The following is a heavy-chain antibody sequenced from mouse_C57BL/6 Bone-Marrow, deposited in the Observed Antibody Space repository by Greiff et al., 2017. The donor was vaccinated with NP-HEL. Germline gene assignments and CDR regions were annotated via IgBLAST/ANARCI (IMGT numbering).Heavy chain of an antibody. J-gene: IGHJ4*01. CDR2: ISSGGSYT. Sequence: VQLKESGGDLVKPGGSLKLSCAASGFTFSSYGMSWVRQTPDKRLEWVATISSGGSYTYYPDSVKGRFTISRDNAKNTLYLQMSSLKSEDTAMYYCARHGDGYYGAMDYWGQGTSVTVSS. CDR3: ARHGDGYYGAMDY. CDR1: GFTFSSYG. D-gene: IGHD2-3*01. V-gene: IGHV5-6*01.